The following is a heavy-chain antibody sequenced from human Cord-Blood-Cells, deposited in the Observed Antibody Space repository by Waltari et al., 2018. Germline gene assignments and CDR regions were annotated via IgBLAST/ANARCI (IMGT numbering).Heavy chain of an antibody. CDR1: GGSISSSSYS. CDR3: VNSSTDDFWSGYYFDY. D-gene: IGHD3-3*01. Sequence: LQLQESGPGLVKPSETLSLTCTVSGGSISSSSYSWGWLRQPPGKGREWIGSIYYSGSTYYNPSLKIRVTISVNTSKNQFSLKLSSMTAADTAVYYCVNSSTDDFWSGYYFDYWGQGTLVTVSS. CDR2: IYYSGST. J-gene: IGHJ4*02. V-gene: IGHV4-39*01.